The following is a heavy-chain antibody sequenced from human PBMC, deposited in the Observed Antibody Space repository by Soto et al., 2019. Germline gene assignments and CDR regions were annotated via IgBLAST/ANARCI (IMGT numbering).Heavy chain of an antibody. CDR3: AKNGED. CDR1: GFTFSNYG. D-gene: IGHD2-8*01. Sequence: QVQLVESGGGVVQPGRSLRLSCTASGFTFSNYGMHWVRQAPGKGLEWVAVIAYDGDNKYYADSVKGRFTISRDNSKNTLYLQMNSLRAEDTAVYYCAKNGEDWGQGTLVTVSS. J-gene: IGHJ4*02. V-gene: IGHV3-30*18. CDR2: IAYDGDNK.